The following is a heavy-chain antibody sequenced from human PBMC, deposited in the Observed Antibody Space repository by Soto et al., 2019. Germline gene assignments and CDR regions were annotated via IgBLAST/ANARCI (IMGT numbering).Heavy chain of an antibody. J-gene: IGHJ1*01. CDR3: AKEPDPRYSSGWYAEYFQH. Sequence: GGSLRLSCAASGFTFSSYAMSWVRQAPGKGLEWVSAISGSGGSTYYADSVKGRFTISRDNSKNTLYLQMNSLRAEDTAVYYCAKEPDPRYSSGWYAEYFQHWGQGTLVTVSS. CDR2: ISGSGGST. CDR1: GFTFSSYA. V-gene: IGHV3-23*01. D-gene: IGHD6-19*01.